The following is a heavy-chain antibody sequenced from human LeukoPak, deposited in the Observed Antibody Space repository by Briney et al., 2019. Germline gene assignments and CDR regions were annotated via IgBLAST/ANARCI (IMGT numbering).Heavy chain of an antibody. V-gene: IGHV1-69*04. CDR3: AATYYSDSSGYYATEHFDY. CDR2: IIPIRGIA. J-gene: IGHJ4*02. Sequence: SVKVSCKASGGTFSSYAISWVRQAPGQGLEWMGRIIPIRGIANYAQKFQGRVTITADKSTSTAYMELGSLRSEDTVVYYCAATYYSDSSGYYATEHFDYWGQGTLVTVSS. CDR1: GGTFSSYA. D-gene: IGHD3-22*01.